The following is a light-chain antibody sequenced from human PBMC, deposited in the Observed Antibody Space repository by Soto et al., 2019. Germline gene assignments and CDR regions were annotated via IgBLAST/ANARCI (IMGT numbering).Light chain of an antibody. CDR1: SSDVGGYNY. CDR2: DVS. Sequence: QSALTQPRSVSGSPGQSVTLSCTGTSSDVGGYNYVSWYQQHPGKAPKLMIYDVSKRPSGVPDRFSGSKSGNTASLTISGLQAEDEADYYCCSYAGSYSHVVFCGGTKLTVL. V-gene: IGLV2-11*01. CDR3: CSYAGSYSHVV. J-gene: IGLJ2*01.